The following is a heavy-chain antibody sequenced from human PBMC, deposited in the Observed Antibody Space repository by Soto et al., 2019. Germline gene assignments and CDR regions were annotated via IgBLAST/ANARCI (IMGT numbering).Heavy chain of an antibody. CDR2: ISHDGTAK. CDR1: GFTVNNFG. J-gene: IGHJ5*02. V-gene: IGHV3-30*18. Sequence: QVHLVESGGGVVQPGRSLRLSCAASGFTVNNFGMHWVRQAPGKGPEWVAMISHDGTAKYYADSVKGRFTISRDNSKNTLYLLINNLRTEYTAVYYCAKDVYSVGWYNHCDPWGQGTVVTVSS. CDR3: AKDVYSVGWYNHCDP. D-gene: IGHD6-19*01.